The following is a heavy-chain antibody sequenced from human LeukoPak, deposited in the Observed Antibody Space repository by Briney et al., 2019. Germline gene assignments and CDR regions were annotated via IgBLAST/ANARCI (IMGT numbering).Heavy chain of an antibody. CDR2: IHDTGST. J-gene: IGHJ4*02. V-gene: IGHV4-59*11. CDR1: GGSLSSHY. Sequence: SETLSLTCSVSGGSLSSHYWSWIRQPPGKGLELIGHIHDTGSTFYNPSLRGRVTISLDTSNNQFFLKLTSMTAADTAVYYCARFSSGCSTSSCYLTYWGQGTLVTVS. CDR3: ARFSSGCSTSSCYLTY. D-gene: IGHD2-2*01.